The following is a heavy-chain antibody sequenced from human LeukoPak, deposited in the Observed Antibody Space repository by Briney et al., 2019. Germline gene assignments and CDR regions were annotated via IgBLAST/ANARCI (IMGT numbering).Heavy chain of an antibody. CDR2: ISSSSSYI. V-gene: IGHV3-21*01. J-gene: IGHJ4*02. D-gene: IGHD5-12*01. CDR3: ARDRSSGYVFDY. Sequence: PGGSLRLSCAASGFTFSSYSMNWVRQAPGKGLEWVSSISSSSSYIYYADSVKGRFTISRDNAKNSLYLQMNSLRAEDTAVYYCARDRSSGYVFDYWGQGTLVTVSS. CDR1: GFTFSSYS.